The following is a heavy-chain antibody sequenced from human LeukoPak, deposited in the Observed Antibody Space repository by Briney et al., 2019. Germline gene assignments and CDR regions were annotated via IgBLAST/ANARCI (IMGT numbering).Heavy chain of an antibody. V-gene: IGHV3-30-3*01. CDR3: AREVYISGWRGIDY. Sequence: GGSLRLSCAASGFTFSSYAMHWVRQAPGKGLEWVAVISYDGSDKYYADSVKGRFTISRDNSKNTLYLQMNSLRAEDTAVYYCAREVYISGWRGIDYWGQGTLVTVSS. CDR1: GFTFSSYA. D-gene: IGHD6-19*01. CDR2: ISYDGSDK. J-gene: IGHJ4*02.